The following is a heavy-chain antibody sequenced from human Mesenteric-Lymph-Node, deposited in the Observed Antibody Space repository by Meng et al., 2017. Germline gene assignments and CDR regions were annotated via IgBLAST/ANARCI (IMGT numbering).Heavy chain of an antibody. V-gene: IGHV2-5*02. CDR1: GFSLTTSGVG. CDR3: ARGQSSGFDY. D-gene: IGHD3-22*01. CDR2: YWDDDK. Sequence: SGPTLVKPTETLTLTCTFSGFSLTTSGVGVGWIRQPPGKALEWLIYWDDDKRYSPSLKSRLTITKDTAKNQVVLTMTNMDPVDTATYYCARGQSSGFDYWGQGTLVTVSS. J-gene: IGHJ4*02.